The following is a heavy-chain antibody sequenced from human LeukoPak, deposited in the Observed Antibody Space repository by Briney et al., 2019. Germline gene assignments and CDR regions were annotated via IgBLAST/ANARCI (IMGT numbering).Heavy chain of an antibody. V-gene: IGHV5-51*01. D-gene: IGHD5-18*01. CDR2: IYPGDSDT. J-gene: IGHJ6*03. CDR3: ARLDTAMTRPYYYYYYMDV. Sequence: GESLKISCKGSGYSFTTYWIGWVRQMPGKSLEWMGIIYPGDSDTRYSPSFQGQVTISADKSISTAYLQWNSLEASDTAMYFCARLDTAMTRPYYYYYYMDVWGKGTTVTISS. CDR1: GYSFTTYW.